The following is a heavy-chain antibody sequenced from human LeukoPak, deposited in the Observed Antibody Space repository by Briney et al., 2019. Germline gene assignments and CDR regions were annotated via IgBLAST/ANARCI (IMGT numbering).Heavy chain of an antibody. CDR1: GVTFSNYA. D-gene: IGHD3-3*01. Sequence: GRSLRLSCAASGVTFSNYAMHWVRQTPGKGLEWVTILSYDGSQTYYADSVKGRFTISRDNSKNTLFLQMNSLRAEDTAVYYGARVGRAYDFWDYLDYWGQGTPVTVSS. V-gene: IGHV3-30*04. J-gene: IGHJ4*02. CDR2: LSYDGSQT. CDR3: ARVGRAYDFWDYLDY.